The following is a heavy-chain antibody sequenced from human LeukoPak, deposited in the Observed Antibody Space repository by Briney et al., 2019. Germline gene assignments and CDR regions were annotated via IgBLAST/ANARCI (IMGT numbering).Heavy chain of an antibody. Sequence: NPSETLSLTCTVSGGPISSYYWSWIRQPPAKGLEWIGYISYDGSTTYSPSLTSRVTISADTSKNQFSLKLRSLTAADTAVYYCARASGVVPSCEWANWFDTWGQGSLVTVSS. D-gene: IGHD2-2*01. CDR3: ARASGVVPSCEWANWFDT. CDR2: ISYDGST. V-gene: IGHV4-59*01. J-gene: IGHJ5*02. CDR1: GGPISSYY.